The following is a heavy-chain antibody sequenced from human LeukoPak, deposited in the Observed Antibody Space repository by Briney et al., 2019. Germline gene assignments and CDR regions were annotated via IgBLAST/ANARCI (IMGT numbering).Heavy chain of an antibody. D-gene: IGHD6-25*01. CDR1: RFSFTNYA. V-gene: IGHV3-23*01. J-gene: IGHJ4*02. Sequence: GGSLRLSCAASRFSFTNYAMSWVRQAPGKGLEWVSTISGSAVSGGTTYYADSVKGRFTISRDNSKNRLSLQMNRLQAGDTAVYYCAKEAGIAAPPYYFDFWGQGTLVTVSS. CDR2: ISGSAVSGGTT. CDR3: AKEAGIAAPPYYFDF.